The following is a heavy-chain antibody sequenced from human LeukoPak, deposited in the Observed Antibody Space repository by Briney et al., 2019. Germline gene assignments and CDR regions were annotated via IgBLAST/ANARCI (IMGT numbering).Heavy chain of an antibody. J-gene: IGHJ4*02. CDR1: GFTFSNAW. V-gene: IGHV3-15*01. D-gene: IGHD2-15*01. Sequence: PGGSLRLSCAASGFTFSNAWMSWVRQAPGKGLEWVGRIKSKTDGGTTDYAAPVKGRFTISRDDSKNALYLQMNSLKTEDTAVYYCTVVVVAATRVGYWGQGTLVTVSS. CDR3: TVVVVAATRVGY. CDR2: IKSKTDGGTT.